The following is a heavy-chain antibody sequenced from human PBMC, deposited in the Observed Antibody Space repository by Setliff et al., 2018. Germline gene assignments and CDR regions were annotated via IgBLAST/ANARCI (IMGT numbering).Heavy chain of an antibody. CDR2: IYYSGST. CDR3: AREARYSSAWYSYYYGMDV. CDR1: GGSISSSSYY. D-gene: IGHD6-19*01. J-gene: IGHJ6*02. Sequence: ASETLSLTCTVSGGSISSSSYYWGWIRQPPGKGLERIGSIYYSGSTYYNPSLKSRVTISVDTSKNQFSLKLSSVTAADTAVYFCAREARYSSAWYSYYYGMDVWGQGTTVTVSS. V-gene: IGHV4-39*07.